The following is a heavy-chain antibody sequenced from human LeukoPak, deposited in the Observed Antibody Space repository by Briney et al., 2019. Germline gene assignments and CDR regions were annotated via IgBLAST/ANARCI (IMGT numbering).Heavy chain of an antibody. D-gene: IGHD6-13*01. J-gene: IGHJ4*02. Sequence: PGGSLRLSCAASGFTFTNAWMNWVRQVPGKGLEWVVNINEGGNEKNYVDSVKGRFTASRDNAQNSLYLQMNSLRVEDTAVYYCARHPNSNWDYWGQGTLVTVSS. CDR3: ARHPNSNWDY. CDR2: INEGGNEK. CDR1: GFTFTNAW. V-gene: IGHV3-7*03.